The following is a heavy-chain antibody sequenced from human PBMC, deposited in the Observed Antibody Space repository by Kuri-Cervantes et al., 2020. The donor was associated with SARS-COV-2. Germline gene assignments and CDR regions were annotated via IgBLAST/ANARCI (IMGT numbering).Heavy chain of an antibody. Sequence: GESLKISCAASGFTFSAYRMDWVRQAPGKGLEWLSSISSSSTTYYADSVKGRFTISRDISKNTLYLQMNSLRAENTAVYYCAKDTNGGGVTDPLDYWGQGTLVTVSS. J-gene: IGHJ4*02. CDR2: ISSSSTT. CDR3: AKDTNGGGVTDPLDY. D-gene: IGHD3-16*01. V-gene: IGHV3-69-1*01. CDR1: GFTFSAYR.